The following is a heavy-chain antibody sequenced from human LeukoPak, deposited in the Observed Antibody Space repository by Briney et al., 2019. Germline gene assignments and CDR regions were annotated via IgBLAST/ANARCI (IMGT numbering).Heavy chain of an antibody. CDR2: IKQDGSEK. CDR1: GFTFSSYW. J-gene: IGHJ4*02. D-gene: IGHD2-2*01. Sequence: PGGSLRLSCAASGFTFSSYWMSWVRQPPGKGLEWVANIKQDGSEKYYVDSVKGRFTISRDNAKNSLYLQMNSLRAEDTAVYYCARALPAHRLYYFDYWGQGTLVTVSS. CDR3: ARALPAHRLYYFDY. V-gene: IGHV3-7*01.